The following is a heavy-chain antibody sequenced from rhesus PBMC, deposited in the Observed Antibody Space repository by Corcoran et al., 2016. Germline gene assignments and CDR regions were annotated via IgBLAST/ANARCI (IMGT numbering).Heavy chain of an antibody. CDR1: GGSFSSYW. D-gene: IGHD6-31*01. CDR3: ARYSSGWFYDY. V-gene: IGHV4-80*01. CDR2: IKGNSGST. Sequence: QVQLQESGPGLVKPSETLSLTCAVSGGSFSSYWWSWIGQPPRKGLEWIREIKGNSGSTNSNPSLKSRVTISKDASKNQFSLKLSSVTAADTAVYYCARYSSGWFYDYWGQGVLVTVSS. J-gene: IGHJ4*01.